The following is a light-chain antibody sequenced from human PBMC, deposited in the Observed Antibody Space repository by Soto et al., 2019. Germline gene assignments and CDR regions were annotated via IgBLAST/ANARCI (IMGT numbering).Light chain of an antibody. V-gene: IGLV7-46*01. CDR1: TGAVTNGHY. Sequence: QAVVTQKPSLTVSQGGTVTLTCGSSTGAVTNGHYPYWFQQKPGQAPRTLIYDTTNRHSWTPARFSGSLLVGKAALTLSRALPEDRAAYFCFTSGNGAHVFGTGKKVNGL. CDR2: DTT. J-gene: IGLJ1*01. CDR3: FTSGNGAHV.